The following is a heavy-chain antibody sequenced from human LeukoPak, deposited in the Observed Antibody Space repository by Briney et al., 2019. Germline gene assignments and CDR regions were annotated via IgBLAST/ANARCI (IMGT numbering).Heavy chain of an antibody. Sequence: GGSLRLSCATSGFTFSTYWMSWVRQAPGMGLEWVANIKRDGSEKYYVDSVKGRFTISRDNAKNSLYLQMDSLRVEDTAVYYCVRDIYGGSSDWGQGTLVTVSS. D-gene: IGHD4-23*01. CDR1: GFTFSTYW. CDR3: VRDIYGGSSD. J-gene: IGHJ4*02. CDR2: IKRDGSEK. V-gene: IGHV3-7*01.